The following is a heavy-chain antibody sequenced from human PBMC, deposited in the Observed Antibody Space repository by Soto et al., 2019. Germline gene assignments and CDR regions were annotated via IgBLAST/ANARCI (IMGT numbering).Heavy chain of an antibody. V-gene: IGHV3-7*01. CDR3: AKIDYSGYFDY. CDR2: IKQDGSEK. CDR1: GFSFSSYW. J-gene: IGHJ4*02. D-gene: IGHD4-4*01. Sequence: PGGSLRLSCAASGFSFSSYWMSWVRQAPGKGLEWVANIKQDGSEKYYVDSVKGRFTISRDNAKNSLYLQMNSLRAEDTAVYYCAKIDYSGYFDYWGQGTLVTVS.